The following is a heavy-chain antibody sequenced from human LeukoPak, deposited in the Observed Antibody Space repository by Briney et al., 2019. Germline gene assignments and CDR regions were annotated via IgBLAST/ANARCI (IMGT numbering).Heavy chain of an antibody. Sequence: SVKVSCKASGYTFTGYYMHWVRQPPGQGLEWMGWINPNSGGTNYAQKFQGRVTMTRDRSVSTAYLELSRLRSDDTAVYYCARLSVYHDYAIDYRGQGTLVTVSS. V-gene: IGHV1-2*02. CDR3: ARLSVYHDYAIDY. J-gene: IGHJ4*02. CDR1: GYTFTGYY. CDR2: INPNSGGT. D-gene: IGHD4-17*01.